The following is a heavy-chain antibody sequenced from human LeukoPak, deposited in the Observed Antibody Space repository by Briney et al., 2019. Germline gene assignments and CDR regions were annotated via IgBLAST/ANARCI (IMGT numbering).Heavy chain of an antibody. V-gene: IGHV5-51*01. CDR1: GYSFTSYW. CDR3: ARRLLGYSYGYDGISWFDP. J-gene: IGHJ5*02. D-gene: IGHD5-18*01. CDR2: IYAGDSDT. Sequence: GESLKISCEGSGYSFTSYWIGCVCQMAGEGLEWLGIIYAGDSDTRYSPSLDGQVTLSADTSIRPAYLQWSSLQASDTAMYYCARRLLGYSYGYDGISWFDPWGQGTLVTVSS.